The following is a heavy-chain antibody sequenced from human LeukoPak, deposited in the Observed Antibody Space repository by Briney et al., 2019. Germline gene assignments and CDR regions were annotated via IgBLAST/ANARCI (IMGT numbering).Heavy chain of an antibody. V-gene: IGHV5-51*01. Sequence: GESLKISCKGSGYSFNSYWIGWVRQMPGKGLEWMGLIYPGDSDTRYSPSFQGQVTISVDRSKTTAYVQWSSLKASDTAIYYCARRWVTEDAYDVWGQGTMVTVSS. D-gene: IGHD1-26*01. CDR3: ARRWVTEDAYDV. CDR2: IYPGDSDT. J-gene: IGHJ3*01. CDR1: GYSFNSYW.